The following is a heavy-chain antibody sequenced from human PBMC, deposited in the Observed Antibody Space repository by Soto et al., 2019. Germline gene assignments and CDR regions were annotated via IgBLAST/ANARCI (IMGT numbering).Heavy chain of an antibody. CDR3: ARARGGYCSSTSCPTNWFDP. D-gene: IGHD2-2*01. J-gene: IGHJ5*02. V-gene: IGHV4-59*01. Sequence: PSETLSLTCTVSGGSIRSYYWSWIRQPPGKGLEWIGYIYYSGSTNYNPSLKSRVTISVDTSKNQFSLKLSSVTAADTAVYYCARARGGYCSSTSCPTNWFDPWGQGTLVTVSS. CDR2: IYYSGST. CDR1: GGSIRSYY.